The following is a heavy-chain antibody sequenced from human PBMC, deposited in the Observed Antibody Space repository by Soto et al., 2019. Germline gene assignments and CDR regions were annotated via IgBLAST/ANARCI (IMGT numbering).Heavy chain of an antibody. V-gene: IGHV1-18*01. D-gene: IGHD3-10*01. CDR1: GYTFTSYG. Sequence: ASVKVSCKASGYTFTSYGISWVRQAPGQGLEWMGWISAYNGNTNYAQKLQGRVTMTTDTSTSTAYMELRSLRSDDTAVYYCASDDCGGRGLLWFGESCRGGYYFDYWGQGTLVTVSS. CDR2: ISAYNGNT. J-gene: IGHJ4*02. CDR3: ASDDCGGRGLLWFGESCRGGYYFDY.